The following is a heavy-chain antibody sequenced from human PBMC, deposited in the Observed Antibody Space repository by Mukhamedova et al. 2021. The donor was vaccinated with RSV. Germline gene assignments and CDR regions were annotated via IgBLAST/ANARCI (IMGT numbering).Heavy chain of an antibody. D-gene: IGHD5-24*01. J-gene: IGHJ4*02. Sequence: EWIGEINHSGSTNSNPSLKSRVTISVDTSKNQFSLKLSSVTAADTAVYYCARGRRNWRDGYNYGLVYWGQGTLVTVSS. V-gene: IGHV4-34*01. CDR3: ARGRRNWRDGYNYGLVY. CDR2: INHSGST.